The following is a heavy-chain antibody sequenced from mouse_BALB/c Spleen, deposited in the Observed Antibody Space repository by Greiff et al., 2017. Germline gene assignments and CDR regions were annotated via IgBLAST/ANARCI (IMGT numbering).Heavy chain of an antibody. CDR1: GYTFTSYW. CDR2: INPSTGYT. J-gene: IGHJ1*01. D-gene: IGHD1-1*01. V-gene: IGHV1-7*01. Sequence: LEESGAELAKPGASVKMSCKASGYTFTSYWMHWVKQRPGQGLEWIGYINPSTGYTEYNQKFKDKATLTADKSSSTAYMQLSSLTSEDSAVYYCARYYGSIYWYFDVWGAGTTVTVSS. CDR3: ARYYGSIYWYFDV.